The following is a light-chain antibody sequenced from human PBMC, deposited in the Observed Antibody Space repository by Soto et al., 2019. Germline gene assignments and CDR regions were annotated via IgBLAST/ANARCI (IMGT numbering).Light chain of an antibody. CDR1: QSVLYSSDNKNY. CDR2: WAS. V-gene: IGKV4-1*01. Sequence: DIVMTQSPDSLAVSLGERATTNCKSSQSVLYSSDNKNYLAWYQQKPGQPPKLLIYWASTRDSGVPDRFSGSGSGADFTLTISSLQAEDVALYYCQQYYSTLTFGAGTKVEIK. J-gene: IGKJ4*01. CDR3: QQYYSTLT.